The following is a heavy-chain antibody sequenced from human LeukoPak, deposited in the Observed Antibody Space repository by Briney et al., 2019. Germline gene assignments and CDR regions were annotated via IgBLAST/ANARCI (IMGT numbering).Heavy chain of an antibody. CDR2: ISAYNGNT. Sequence: ASVKVSCKASGYTFASYGISWVRQAPGQGLEWMGWISAYNGNTNYAQKLQGRVTMTTDTSTSTAYMVLRSLRSDDTAVYYCARDLLRLGELSFSGDYWGQGTLVTVSS. CDR3: ARDLLRLGELSFSGDY. D-gene: IGHD3-16*02. V-gene: IGHV1-18*01. J-gene: IGHJ4*02. CDR1: GYTFASYG.